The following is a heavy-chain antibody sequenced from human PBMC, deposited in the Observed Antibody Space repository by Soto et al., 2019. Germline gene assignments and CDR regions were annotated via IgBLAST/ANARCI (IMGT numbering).Heavy chain of an antibody. CDR2: IKQDGSEK. Sequence: GSLRLSCAASGFTFSSYWMSWVRQAPGKGLEWVANIKQDGSEKYFVDSVKGRFTISRDNAKISLYLQMISLRADDTAGHYWARETAITDYYYYGMDVWGQGTPVTVSS. J-gene: IGHJ6*02. CDR1: GFTFSSYW. V-gene: IGHV3-7*01. D-gene: IGHD2-21*02. CDR3: ARETAITDYYYYGMDV.